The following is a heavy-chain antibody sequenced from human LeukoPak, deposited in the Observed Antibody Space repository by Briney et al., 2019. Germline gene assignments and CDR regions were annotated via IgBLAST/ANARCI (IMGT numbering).Heavy chain of an antibody. Sequence: GGSLRLSCAASGFTFSDYYMSWIRQAPGKGLEWVSYISSSGSTIYYADSVKGRFTISRDNAKNSLHLQMNSLRAEDTAVYYCARENPFYYYYYYMDVWGKGTTVTVSS. CDR3: ARENPFYYYYYYMDV. J-gene: IGHJ6*03. CDR2: ISSSGSTI. D-gene: IGHD1-14*01. CDR1: GFTFSDYY. V-gene: IGHV3-11*04.